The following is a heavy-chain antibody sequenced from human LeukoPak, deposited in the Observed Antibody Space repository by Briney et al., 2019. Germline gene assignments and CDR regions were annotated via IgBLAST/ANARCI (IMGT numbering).Heavy chain of an antibody. CDR1: GFTFGNYA. Sequence: GGSLRLSCAASGFTFGNYAMSWVRQAPGKGLEWLSSISDSGFLTNYADSVKGRFTISRDNSKNTLFLQMNSLRAEDTAVYYCAKGGYCSSTSCYVGWFDPWGQGTLVTVSS. D-gene: IGHD2-2*01. CDR2: ISDSGFLT. V-gene: IGHV3-23*01. J-gene: IGHJ5*02. CDR3: AKGGYCSSTSCYVGWFDP.